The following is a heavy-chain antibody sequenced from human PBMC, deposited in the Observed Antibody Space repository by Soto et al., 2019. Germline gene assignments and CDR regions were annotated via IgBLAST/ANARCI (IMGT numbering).Heavy chain of an antibody. Sequence: PSETLSLTCTVSGCCISSSSYYWGWIRQPPGKGLEWIGSIYYSGSTYYNPSLKSRVTISVDTSKNQFSLKLSSVTAADTAVYYCARRITTGRFDYWGQGTLVTVS. D-gene: IGHD3-3*01. CDR2: IYYSGST. J-gene: IGHJ4*02. CDR1: GCCISSSSYY. V-gene: IGHV4-39*01. CDR3: ARRITTGRFDY.